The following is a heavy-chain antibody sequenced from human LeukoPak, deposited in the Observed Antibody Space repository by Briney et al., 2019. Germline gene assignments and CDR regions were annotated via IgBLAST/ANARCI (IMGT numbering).Heavy chain of an antibody. CDR1: GGSISSSSYY. D-gene: IGHD3-16*02. J-gene: IGHJ4*02. CDR3: ARQYYDYVWGSYRYSPFDY. Sequence: PSETLSLTCTVSGGSISSSSYYWGWIRQPPGKGLEWIGSIYYSGSTYYNPSLKSRVTISVYTSKNQFSLKLSSVTAADTAVYYCARQYYDYVWGSYRYSPFDYWGQGTLVTVSS. V-gene: IGHV4-39*01. CDR2: IYYSGST.